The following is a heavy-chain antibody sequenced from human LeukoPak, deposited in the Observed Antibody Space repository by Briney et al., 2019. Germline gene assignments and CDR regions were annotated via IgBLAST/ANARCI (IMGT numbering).Heavy chain of an antibody. CDR2: VDVSGNT. D-gene: IGHD5-12*01. CDR1: GGSMNGFY. Sequence: SETLSLTCTVSGGSMNGFYWNWIRQSAVKGLEWIGRVDVSGNTNYNPSLESRVIVSVDKSKNQFSLRLSSVTAADTAVYYCVRKSGRGLFDDWGQGALVTVSS. V-gene: IGHV4-4*07. J-gene: IGHJ4*02. CDR3: VRKSGRGLFDD.